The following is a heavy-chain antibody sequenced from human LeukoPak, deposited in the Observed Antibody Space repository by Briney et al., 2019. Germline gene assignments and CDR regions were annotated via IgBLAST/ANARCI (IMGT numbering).Heavy chain of an antibody. CDR3: ARLGVGTRQVVDY. V-gene: IGHV4-59*01. D-gene: IGHD1-26*01. J-gene: IGHJ4*02. CDR2: IYSSGST. Sequence: PSETLSLTCTVSGDSFSSYYWIWIRQPPGQGLELIGYIYSSGSTNYNPSLKSRVTISVDTSKNQFSLRLSSVTAADTAVYYCARLGVGTRQVVDYWGQGTLVTVSS. CDR1: GDSFSSYY.